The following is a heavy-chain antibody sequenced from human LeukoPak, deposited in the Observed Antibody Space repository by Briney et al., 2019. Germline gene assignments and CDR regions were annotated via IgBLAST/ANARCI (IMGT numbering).Heavy chain of an antibody. CDR2: INAGNGNT. CDR1: GYTFTSYA. Sequence: EASVKVSCKASGYTFTSYAMHWVRQAPGQRLEWMGWINAGNGNTKYSQKFQGRVTMTRDTSTSTVYMELSSLRSEDTAVYYCARGRVVVVAATPTVAGTIDYWGQGTLVTVSS. J-gene: IGHJ4*02. CDR3: ARGRVVVVAATPTVAGTIDY. V-gene: IGHV1-3*01. D-gene: IGHD2-15*01.